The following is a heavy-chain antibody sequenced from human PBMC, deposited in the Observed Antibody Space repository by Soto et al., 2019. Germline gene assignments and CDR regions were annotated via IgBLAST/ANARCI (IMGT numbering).Heavy chain of an antibody. J-gene: IGHJ4*02. D-gene: IGHD1-26*01. CDR2: INSDGSTT. Sequence: PGCPQRQTGSASISTFSNHRMHWVRRAPGRGLVWVSHINSDGSTTSYADSVEGRFTISRDNAKNTLYLQMNSLRAEDTAVYYFVRDDIALGIDYWGLETLVPVSS. CDR1: ISTFSNHR. V-gene: IGHV3-74*01. CDR3: VRDDIALGIDY.